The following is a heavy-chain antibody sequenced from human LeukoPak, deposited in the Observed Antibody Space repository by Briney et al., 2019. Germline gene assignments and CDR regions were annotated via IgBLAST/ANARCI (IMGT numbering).Heavy chain of an antibody. D-gene: IGHD3-10*01. CDR2: IFTSGNT. Sequence: SETLSLTCTVSGGSISSYYWSWIRQPPGKGLEWIGYIFTSGNTNYNPSLKSRVTISADTSKNQFSLKLSSVTAADTAVYFCANLGVTMVRGVYYYYYMDVWGKGTTVTVSS. CDR3: ANLGVTMVRGVYYYYYMDV. J-gene: IGHJ6*03. CDR1: GGSISSYY. V-gene: IGHV4-4*09.